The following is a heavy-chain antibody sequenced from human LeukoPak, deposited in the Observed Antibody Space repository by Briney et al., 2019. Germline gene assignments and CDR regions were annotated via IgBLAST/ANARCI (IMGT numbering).Heavy chain of an antibody. Sequence: GGSLRLSCGASRFTFSSYAMHWVRQAPGKGLEYVSAISSNGGSRYYANSVKGRFTIYRDNSKNTLYLQMGSLRAEDMAVYYCARGPRIAVAGSFDYWGQGTLVTVSS. CDR2: ISSNGGSR. J-gene: IGHJ4*02. CDR3: ARGPRIAVAGSFDY. CDR1: RFTFSSYA. D-gene: IGHD6-19*01. V-gene: IGHV3-64*01.